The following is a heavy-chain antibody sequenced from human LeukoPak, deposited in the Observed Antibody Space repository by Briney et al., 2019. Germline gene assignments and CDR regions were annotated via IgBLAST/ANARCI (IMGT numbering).Heavy chain of an antibody. J-gene: IGHJ5*02. Sequence: GGSLRLSCAASGFTFSSYSMNWVRQAPGKGLEGGSSISSSSSYKYYADSVKGRFTISRDNPKNPLYLQMNSLRAEDTAVYYCARDYAWANSWGIAAAGYAGDWFDPWGQGTLVTVSS. CDR1: GFTFSSYS. D-gene: IGHD6-13*01. CDR3: ARDYAWANSWGIAAAGYAGDWFDP. V-gene: IGHV3-21*01. CDR2: ISSSSSYK.